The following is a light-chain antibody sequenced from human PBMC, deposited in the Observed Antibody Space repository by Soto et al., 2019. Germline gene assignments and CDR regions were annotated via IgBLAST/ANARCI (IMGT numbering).Light chain of an antibody. V-gene: IGKV3-15*01. CDR1: QSVSRN. J-gene: IGKJ4*01. CDR3: QQYNNWPPLA. CDR2: GTS. Sequence: EIVMTQSPATLSVSPGERVTLSCRASQSVSRNLAWYQQIPGQAPRLLIYGTSTRATGIPARLSGSGSGTEFTLTISLLPSEDFAVYYCQQYNNWPPLAFGGGTKVEIK.